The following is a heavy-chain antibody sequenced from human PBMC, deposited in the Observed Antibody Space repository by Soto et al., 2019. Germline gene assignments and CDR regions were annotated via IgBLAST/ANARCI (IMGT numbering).Heavy chain of an antibody. Sequence: SETLSLTCTVSGESIKSSSHYWGWIRQPPGERLEWIGNIYYSGNAYYNPSLKSRATISVDTSKSQFSLNLKSVTVADTAVYFCARRSVHSEAHFDEWGQGTLVTVSS. CDR3: ARRSVHSEAHFDE. CDR2: IYYSGNA. D-gene: IGHD6-19*01. CDR1: GESIKSSSHY. V-gene: IGHV4-39*01. J-gene: IGHJ4*02.